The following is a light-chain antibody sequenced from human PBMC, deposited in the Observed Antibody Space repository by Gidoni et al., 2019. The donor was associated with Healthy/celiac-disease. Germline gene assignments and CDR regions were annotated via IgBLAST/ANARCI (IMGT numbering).Light chain of an antibody. CDR3: QSYDSSLSGVV. Sequence: QSVLTQPPSVSGAPAQRVTISCTGSSSNIGAGYDVHWYQQLPGTAPKLLIYGNSNRPSGVPDRFSGSKSGTSVSLAITGLQAEDEADYYCQSYDSSLSGVVFGGGTKLTVL. CDR2: GNS. J-gene: IGLJ2*01. V-gene: IGLV1-40*01. CDR1: SSNIGAGYD.